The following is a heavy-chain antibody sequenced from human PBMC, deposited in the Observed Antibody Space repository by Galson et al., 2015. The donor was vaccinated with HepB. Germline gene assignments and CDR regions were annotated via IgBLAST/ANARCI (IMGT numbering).Heavy chain of an antibody. CDR1: GFTFSNAW. D-gene: IGHD2-2*02. J-gene: IGHJ6*03. V-gene: IGHV3-15*07. Sequence: SLRLSCAASGFTFSNAWMNWVRQAPGKGLEWVGRIKSKTDGGTTDYAAPVKGRFTISRDDSKNTLYLQMNSLKTEDTAVYYCTTTPIGYCSSTSCYTKYYYYYYMDVWGKGTTVTVSS. CDR2: IKSKTDGGTT. CDR3: TTTPIGYCSSTSCYTKYYYYYYMDV.